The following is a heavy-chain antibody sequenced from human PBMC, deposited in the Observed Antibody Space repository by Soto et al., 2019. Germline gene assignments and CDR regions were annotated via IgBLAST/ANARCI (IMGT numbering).Heavy chain of an antibody. CDR2: INHSGST. D-gene: IGHD3-22*01. CDR3: ARAFRAYYYDSSGYYYYFDY. CDR1: GGSFSGYY. V-gene: IGHV4-34*01. J-gene: IGHJ4*02. Sequence: PSETLSLTCAVYGGSFSGYYWSWIRQPLGKGLEWIGEINHSGSTIYNPSLKSRVTISVDTSKNQFSLKLSSVTAADTAVYYCARAFRAYYYDSSGYYYYFDYWGQGTLVTVSS.